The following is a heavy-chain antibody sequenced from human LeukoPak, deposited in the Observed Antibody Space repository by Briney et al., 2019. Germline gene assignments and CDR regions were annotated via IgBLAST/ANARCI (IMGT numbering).Heavy chain of an antibody. J-gene: IGHJ6*03. CDR1: GYTFNSYG. D-gene: IGHD6-19*01. CDR2: ISAHNGNT. CDR3: ARDKGTVATYYYYYMDV. Sequence: ASXKVSCKASGYTFNSYGISWVRQAPGQGLEWMGWISAHNGNTNYEEKVQGRVTMTTDTSTSTAYMELRSLRSDDTAVYYCARDKGTVATYYYYYMDVWGKGTTVTVSS. V-gene: IGHV1-18*01.